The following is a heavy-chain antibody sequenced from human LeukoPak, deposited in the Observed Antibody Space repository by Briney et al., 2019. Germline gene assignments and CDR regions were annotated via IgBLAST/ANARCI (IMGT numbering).Heavy chain of an antibody. CDR2: MYYSGST. CDR1: GGSISGSSYY. J-gene: IGHJ4*02. D-gene: IGHD3-10*01. CDR3: ARHLHYGSGSQTIDF. V-gene: IGHV4-39*01. Sequence: SETLSLTCTVSGGSISGSSYYWGWIRQPPGKGLEWIGSMYYSGSTYYNPSLKSRVTISVDTSKNQFSLRLTSVTAADTAVYYCARHLHYGSGSQTIDFWGQGTLVTVSS.